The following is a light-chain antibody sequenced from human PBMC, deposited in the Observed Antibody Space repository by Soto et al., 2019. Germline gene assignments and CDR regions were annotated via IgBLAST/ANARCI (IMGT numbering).Light chain of an antibody. CDR1: SSNIGINY. Sequence: QSVLTQPPSVSAAPGQKITISCSGSSSNIGINYVSWYQQLPGSAPKLLMCETNERPSGLPDRFSGSKSGTSATLGITGLQTGDEADYYCGAWDSSLNAGVFGGGTKLTVL. CDR2: ETN. J-gene: IGLJ2*01. CDR3: GAWDSSLNAGV. V-gene: IGLV1-51*02.